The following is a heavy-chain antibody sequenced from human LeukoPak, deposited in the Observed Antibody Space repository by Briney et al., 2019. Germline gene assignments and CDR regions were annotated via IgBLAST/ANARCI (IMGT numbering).Heavy chain of an antibody. Sequence: PGGSLRLSCAASGYTFSSHGMHWVRQAPAKRLEWVAFIRYDGSGESYVDSVKGRFTISRDNSKNTLYLQMSSLRAEDTAVYYCAKTTSGSGWFHYWGQGTLVTVSS. CDR3: AKTTSGSGWFHY. CDR1: GYTFSSHG. CDR2: IRYDGSGE. J-gene: IGHJ4*02. V-gene: IGHV3-30*02. D-gene: IGHD6-19*01.